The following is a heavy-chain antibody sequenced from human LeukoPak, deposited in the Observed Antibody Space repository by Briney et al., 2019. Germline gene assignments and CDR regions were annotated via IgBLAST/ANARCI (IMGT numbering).Heavy chain of an antibody. CDR1: GFTFSSYS. Sequence: PGGSLRLSCAASGFTFSSYSMTWVRQAPGKGLEWVSGISWNSGSIGYADSVKGRFTISRDNSKNTLYLQMNSLRAEDTAVYYCASRDGWGQGTLVTVSS. D-gene: IGHD5-24*01. J-gene: IGHJ4*02. V-gene: IGHV3-48*01. CDR3: ASRDG. CDR2: ISWNSGSI.